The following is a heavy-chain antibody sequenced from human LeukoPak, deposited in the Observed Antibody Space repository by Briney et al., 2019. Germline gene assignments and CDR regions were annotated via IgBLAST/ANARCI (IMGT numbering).Heavy chain of an antibody. V-gene: IGHV4-61*02. J-gene: IGHJ3*02. D-gene: IGHD2-2*03. Sequence: SQTLSLTCTVSGGSISSGSYFWSWIRQPAGKGLEWIGRIYTSGSTNYNPSLKSRVTISVDTSKNQFSLKLSSVTAADTAVYYCARDGYCSSTSCYDAFDIWGQGTMVTVSS. CDR3: ARDGYCSSTSCYDAFDI. CDR2: IYTSGST. CDR1: GGSISSGSYF.